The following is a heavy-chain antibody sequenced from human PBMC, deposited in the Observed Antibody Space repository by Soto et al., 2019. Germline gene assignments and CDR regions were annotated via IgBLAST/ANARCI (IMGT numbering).Heavy chain of an antibody. V-gene: IGHV4-39*01. J-gene: IGHJ4*02. CDR1: GGSISSMSYY. CDR2: IYYSGDT. CDR3: ARLGVTDISNIDY. Sequence: PSETLSLTCTVSGGSISSMSYYWGWIRQPPGKGLEWIGNIYYSGDTYYNPSLKSRVTISVDTSKNQFSLKLSSVTAADTAVYYCARLGVTDISNIDYWGQGTLVTVSS.